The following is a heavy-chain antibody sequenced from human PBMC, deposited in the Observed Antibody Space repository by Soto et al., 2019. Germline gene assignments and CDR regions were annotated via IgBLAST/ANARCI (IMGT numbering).Heavy chain of an antibody. CDR1: GGTFSSYA. CDR3: ARETAGYVLRVLEGLGKPDYYYYYGMDV. CDR2: IIPIFGTA. J-gene: IGHJ6*02. V-gene: IGHV1-69*06. D-gene: IGHD3-3*01. Sequence: QVQLVQSGAEVKKPGSSVKVSCKASGGTFSSYAISWVRQAPGQGLEWMGGIIPIFGTANYAQKFQGRVTITADKSTSTAYMELSSLRSEDTAVYYCARETAGYVLRVLEGLGKPDYYYYYGMDVWGQGTTVTVSS.